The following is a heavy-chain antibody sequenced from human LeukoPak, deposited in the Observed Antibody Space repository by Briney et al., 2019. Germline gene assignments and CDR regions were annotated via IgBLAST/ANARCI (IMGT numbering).Heavy chain of an antibody. J-gene: IGHJ4*02. CDR1: GFTFSSYA. V-gene: IGHV3-23*01. Sequence: GGSLRLSCAASGFTFSSYAMSWVRQAPGKGLEWVSAISSSGGSTYYADSVKGRFTISRDNSKNTLYLQMNSLRAEDTAVYYCAKTDYSNVEYYFDYWGQGTLVTVSS. CDR2: ISSSGGST. D-gene: IGHD4-4*01. CDR3: AKTDYSNVEYYFDY.